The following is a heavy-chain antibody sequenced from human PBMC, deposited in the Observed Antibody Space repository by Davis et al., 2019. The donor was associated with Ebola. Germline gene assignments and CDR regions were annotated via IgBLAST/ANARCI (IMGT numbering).Heavy chain of an antibody. J-gene: IGHJ6*02. CDR1: GFTFSNYW. D-gene: IGHD2-8*02. V-gene: IGHV3-74*01. Sequence: GESLKISCAASGFTFSNYWIHWVRLAPGKGPVWVSRINTDGTTTTYADSVKGRFTISRDNAKNTLYLQMNSLRAEDTAVYYCARAPQCGGGVCNGFHYYGMDVWGQGTTVTVSS. CDR3: ARAPQCGGGVCNGFHYYGMDV. CDR2: INTDGTTT.